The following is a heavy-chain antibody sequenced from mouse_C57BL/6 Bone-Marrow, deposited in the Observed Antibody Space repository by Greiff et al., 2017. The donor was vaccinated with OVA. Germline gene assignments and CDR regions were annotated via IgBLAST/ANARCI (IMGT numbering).Heavy chain of an antibody. CDR1: GFTFSSYG. V-gene: IGHV5-6*02. CDR3: ARGWLLPWFAY. CDR2: ISSGGSYT. J-gene: IGHJ3*01. D-gene: IGHD2-3*01. Sequence: EVKLVESGGDLVKPGGSLKLSCAASGFTFSSYGMYWVHQTPDKRLEWVATISSGGSYTYYTDSVKERFTFSRDHSKNTLYLQMSSLKSEDTAMYYCARGWLLPWFAYWGQGTLVTVSA.